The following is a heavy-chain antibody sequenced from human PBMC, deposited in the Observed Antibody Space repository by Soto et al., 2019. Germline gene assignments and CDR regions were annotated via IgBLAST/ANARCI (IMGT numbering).Heavy chain of an antibody. CDR1: GYSFTSYW. CDR2: IYPGDSDT. V-gene: IGHV5-51*01. J-gene: IGHJ6*02. D-gene: IGHD6-19*01. Sequence: GESLKISCKGSGYSFTSYWIGWVRQMPGKGLDWMGIIYPGDSDTRYSPYFQGQVTISADKSISTAYLQWSSLKASDTAMYYCARHAPHSSGWRTGMDVWGQGTTVTVSS. CDR3: ARHAPHSSGWRTGMDV.